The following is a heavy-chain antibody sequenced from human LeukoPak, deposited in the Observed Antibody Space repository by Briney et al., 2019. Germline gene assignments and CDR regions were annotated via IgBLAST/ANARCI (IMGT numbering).Heavy chain of an antibody. Sequence: PGGSLRLSCVASGFSFSDYFIDWVRQSPGKGLEWVGRIRNKANGYTTEYVASVKDRFTISRDDSKNSVYLQMNSLKTDDTALYYCATSPLFDIWGQGTRVTVSS. CDR3: ATSPLFDI. CDR2: IRNKANGYTT. J-gene: IGHJ3*02. V-gene: IGHV3-72*01. CDR1: GFSFSDYF. D-gene: IGHD6-6*01.